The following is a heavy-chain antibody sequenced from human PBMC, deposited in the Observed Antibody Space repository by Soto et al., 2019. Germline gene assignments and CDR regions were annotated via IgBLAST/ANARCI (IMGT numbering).Heavy chain of an antibody. Sequence: SVKVSCNASGGTFSSYSIIWVRQAPVQGLEWMGGIIPIFGTANYAQKFQGRVTITADESTSTAYMELSSLRSEDTAVYYCARASGYPYNWFDPWGQGTLVTVSS. D-gene: IGHD3-3*01. J-gene: IGHJ5*02. CDR3: ARASGYPYNWFDP. CDR1: GGTFSSYS. CDR2: IIPIFGTA. V-gene: IGHV1-69*01.